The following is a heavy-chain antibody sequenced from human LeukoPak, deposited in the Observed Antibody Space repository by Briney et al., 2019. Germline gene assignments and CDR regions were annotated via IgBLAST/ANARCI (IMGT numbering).Heavy chain of an antibody. D-gene: IGHD3-16*01. Sequence: ASVKVSCKASGYTFTSYYMHWVRQAPGQGLERMGIINPSGGSTSYAQKFQGRVTMTRDMSTSTVYMELSSLRSEDTAVYYCAREGVGSTDVDYWGQGTLVTVSS. CDR1: GYTFTSYY. CDR2: INPSGGST. J-gene: IGHJ4*02. CDR3: AREGVGSTDVDY. V-gene: IGHV1-46*01.